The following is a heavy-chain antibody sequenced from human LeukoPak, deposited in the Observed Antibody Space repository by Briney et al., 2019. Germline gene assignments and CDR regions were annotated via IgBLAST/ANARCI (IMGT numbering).Heavy chain of an antibody. J-gene: IGHJ4*02. CDR2: IKQDGSEK. V-gene: IGHV3-7*01. CDR3: ARATYYDFCSGYYPHSHYFDY. D-gene: IGHD3-3*01. CDR1: GFTFSSYW. Sequence: PGGSLRLSCAASGFTFSSYWMSWVRQAPGKGLEWVANIKQDGSEKYYVDSVKGRFTISRDNAKNSLYLQMNSLRAEDTAVYYCARATYYDFCSGYYPHSHYFDYWGQGTLVTVSS.